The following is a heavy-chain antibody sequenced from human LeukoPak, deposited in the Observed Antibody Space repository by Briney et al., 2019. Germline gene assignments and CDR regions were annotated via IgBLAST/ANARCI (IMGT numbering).Heavy chain of an antibody. V-gene: IGHV3-21*01. CDR1: GFTFSSYS. CDR2: ISSSSSYI. D-gene: IGHD4-23*01. Sequence: GGSLRLSCAASGFTFSSYSMNWVRQAPGKGPEWVSSISSSSSYIYYADSVKGRFTISRDNAKNSLYLQMNSLRAEDTAVYYCARDRGDGGNSKYFQHWGQGTLVTVSS. CDR3: ARDRGDGGNSKYFQH. J-gene: IGHJ1*01.